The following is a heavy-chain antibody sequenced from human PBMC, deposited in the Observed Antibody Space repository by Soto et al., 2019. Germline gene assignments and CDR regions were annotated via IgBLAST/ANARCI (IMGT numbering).Heavy chain of an antibody. J-gene: IGHJ6*02. CDR3: ARFNAYKLPRSGYYYAMDV. D-gene: IGHD1-1*01. CDR1: GCSISKYY. CDR2: IYYNGDT. V-gene: IGHV4-59*01. Sequence: SETLSLTCTVSGCSISKYYWSWIRQPPGKGLEWIGYIYYNGDTDYSPSLKSRVTISVDTSKNQFSLKLHSVTAADTAVYYCARFNAYKLPRSGYYYAMDVWGQGSTVTVSS.